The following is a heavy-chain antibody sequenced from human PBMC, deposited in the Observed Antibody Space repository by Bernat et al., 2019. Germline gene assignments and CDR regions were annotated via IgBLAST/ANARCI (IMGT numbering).Heavy chain of an antibody. CDR3: AKLYRRSWSDAFDI. CDR1: GFTFSSYA. D-gene: IGHD6-13*01. J-gene: IGHJ3*02. Sequence: EVQLVESGGGLVQPGGSLRLSCPASGFTFSSYAMSWVRQAPGKGLEWVSVISGSGSNTYYAGSVKGRFTISRDNSKNTLYLQMNSLRAEDTAVYYCAKLYRRSWSDAFDIWGQGTIVTISS. V-gene: IGHV3-23*04. CDR2: ISGSGSNT.